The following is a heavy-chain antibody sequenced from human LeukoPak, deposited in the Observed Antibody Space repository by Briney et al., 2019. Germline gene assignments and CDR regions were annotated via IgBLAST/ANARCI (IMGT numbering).Heavy chain of an antibody. V-gene: IGHV4-38-2*02. D-gene: IGHD5-18*01. CDR3: ARDGVQGGYSYGTPFDY. CDR2: IYHSGST. Sequence: SETLSLTCTVSGYSISSGYYWGWIRQPPGKGLEWIGSIYHSGSTYYNPSLKSRVTISVDTSKNQFSLKLSSVTAADTAVYYCARDGVQGGYSYGTPFDYWGQGTLVTVSS. CDR1: GYSISSGYY. J-gene: IGHJ4*02.